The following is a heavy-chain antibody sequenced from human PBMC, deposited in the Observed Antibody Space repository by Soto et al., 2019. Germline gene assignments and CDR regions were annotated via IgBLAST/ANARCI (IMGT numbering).Heavy chain of an antibody. D-gene: IGHD5-12*01. CDR1: GGSMTISD. V-gene: IGHV4-59*01. CDR2: TEYTGNT. J-gene: IGHJ4*02. Sequence: TLSLTCACCGGSMTISDGSWIRQSTGKGREWIAYTEYTGNTNYNPSLKSRVTISMDTSKNQLSLKLTSMTAADTSVYAGARVMHAGYDYDYLLQGTLDTVSS. CDR3: ARVMHAGYDYDY.